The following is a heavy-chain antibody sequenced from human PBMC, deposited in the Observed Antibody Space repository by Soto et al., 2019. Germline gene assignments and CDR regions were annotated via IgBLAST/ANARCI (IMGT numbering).Heavy chain of an antibody. Sequence: QVQLQESGPGLVKPSQTLSLTCTVPGGSISSGDYYWSWIRQPPGKGLEWIGYIYYSGSTNYNPSLSRRVTISVDTSKNQFSLNLSSVTAADTAVYYCARIVESGYTIDFDLWGRGTRVTVSS. J-gene: IGHJ2*01. D-gene: IGHD3-16*02. CDR3: ARIVESGYTIDFDL. V-gene: IGHV4-30-4*01. CDR2: IYYSGST. CDR1: GGSISSGDYY.